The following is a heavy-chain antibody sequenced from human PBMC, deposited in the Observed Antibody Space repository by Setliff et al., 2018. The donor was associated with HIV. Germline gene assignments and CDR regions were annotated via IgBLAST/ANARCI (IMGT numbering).Heavy chain of an antibody. CDR3: ARVGHSSSYHYYGMDV. D-gene: IGHD6-13*01. CDR1: GGTSSTHA. CDR2: IIPMFGTG. V-gene: IGHV1-69*05. Sequence: SVKVSCKASGGTSSTHAMNWVRQAPGQGLEWMGGIIPMFGTGFYAQKFRDRVTITTDENRSTAYMELNSLRPEDTGVFYCARVGHSSSYHYYGMDVWGQGTTVTVSS. J-gene: IGHJ6*02.